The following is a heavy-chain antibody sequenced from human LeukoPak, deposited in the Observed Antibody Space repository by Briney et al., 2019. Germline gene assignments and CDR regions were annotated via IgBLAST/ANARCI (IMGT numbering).Heavy chain of an antibody. CDR3: ERDGVISGYDLLDY. Sequence: GGCLRLSCTASGFIFSNYWTTSVRQAPGKGREWVAQINQDGSKEYYIDSVKARFSISRNNARNLLTLQLNSLRAEDTDVYYCERDGVISGYDLLDYWGQGTLVTVSS. J-gene: IGHJ4*02. V-gene: IGHV3-7*01. D-gene: IGHD5-12*01. CDR2: INQDGSKE. CDR1: GFIFSNYW.